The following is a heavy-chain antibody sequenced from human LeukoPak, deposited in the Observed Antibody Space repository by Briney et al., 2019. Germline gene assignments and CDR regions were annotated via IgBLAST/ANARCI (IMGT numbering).Heavy chain of an antibody. Sequence: PGGSLRLSCAASGFTFRSYWMHWVRQAPGKGLVWVSGISWNSGSIGYADSVKGRFTISRDNAKNSLYPQMNSLRAEDTALYYCAKDSVLGAFDIWGQGTMVTVSS. D-gene: IGHD1-14*01. CDR3: AKDSVLGAFDI. J-gene: IGHJ3*02. CDR1: GFTFRSYW. CDR2: ISWNSGSI. V-gene: IGHV3-9*01.